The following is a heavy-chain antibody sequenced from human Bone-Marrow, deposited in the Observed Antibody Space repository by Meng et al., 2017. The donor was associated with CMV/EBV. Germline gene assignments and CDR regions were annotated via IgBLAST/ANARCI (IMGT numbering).Heavy chain of an antibody. Sequence: GESLKISCAASGLTFSSSAVHWVRQAPGKGLEWVTFISYDGNIKYYADSVKGRFTISRDNSKNTLYLRINNLRPEDTAVYYCVRGGSIAVVPAAYYYYYGMDVWGQGTTVTVSS. V-gene: IGHV3-30-3*01. CDR2: ISYDGNIK. D-gene: IGHD2-2*01. CDR1: GLTFSSSA. J-gene: IGHJ6*02. CDR3: VRGGSIAVVPAAYYYYYGMDV.